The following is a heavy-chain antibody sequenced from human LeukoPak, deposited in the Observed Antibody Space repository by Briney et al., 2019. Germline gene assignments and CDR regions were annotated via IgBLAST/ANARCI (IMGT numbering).Heavy chain of an antibody. CDR3: ARAVDFWSGYPQPNWFDP. CDR1: GFTFSSYA. CDR2: ISGSGGST. D-gene: IGHD3-3*01. J-gene: IGHJ5*02. Sequence: PGGSLRLSCAASGFTFSSYAMSWVRQAPGEGLEWVSAISGSGGSTYYADSVKGRFTISRDKSKNTLYLQMNSLRAEDTAVYYCARAVDFWSGYPQPNWFDPWGQGTLVTVSS. V-gene: IGHV3-23*01.